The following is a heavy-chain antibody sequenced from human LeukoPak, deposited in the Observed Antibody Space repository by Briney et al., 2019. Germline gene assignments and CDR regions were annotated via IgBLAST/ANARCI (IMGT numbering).Heavy chain of an antibody. J-gene: IGHJ2*01. D-gene: IGHD5-24*01. Sequence: ASVKVSCKASGYTFTGYYMHWVRQAPGQGLEWMGWINPNSGGTNYAQKFQGRVTMTRDTSISTAYMELSRLRSDDTAVYYCARRVRGRWLQFSWYFDLWGRGTLVTVSS. CDR2: INPNSGGT. CDR1: GYTFTGYY. V-gene: IGHV1-2*02. CDR3: ARRVRGRWLQFSWYFDL.